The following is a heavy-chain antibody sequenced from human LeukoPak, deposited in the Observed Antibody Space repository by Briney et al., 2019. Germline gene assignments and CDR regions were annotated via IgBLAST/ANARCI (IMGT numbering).Heavy chain of an antibody. CDR3: ARDFWGVVVPAANRQDDY. J-gene: IGHJ4*02. Sequence: SETLSLTCTVSGGSISTYYWSWIRQHPGKGLEWIGYIYYSGNTNYNPSLKSRVTISVDTSKNQFSLKLSSVTAADTAVYYCARDFWGVVVPAANRQDDYWGQGTLVTVSS. D-gene: IGHD2-2*01. V-gene: IGHV4-59*01. CDR1: GGSISTYY. CDR2: IYYSGNT.